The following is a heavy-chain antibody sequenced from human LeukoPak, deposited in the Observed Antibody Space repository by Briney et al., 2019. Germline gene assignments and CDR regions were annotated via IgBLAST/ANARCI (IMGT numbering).Heavy chain of an antibody. Sequence: GGSLRLSCAASGFTFSSYAMSWVRQAPGKGLEWVSAISGSGGSTYYADSVKGRFTISRDNSTNTLHLQMNSLRAEDTAVYYCAKDRSPQYYYGSGSYSIGFDYWGQGTLVTVSS. CDR3: AKDRSPQYYYGSGSYSIGFDY. CDR1: GFTFSSYA. J-gene: IGHJ4*02. D-gene: IGHD3-10*01. V-gene: IGHV3-23*01. CDR2: ISGSGGST.